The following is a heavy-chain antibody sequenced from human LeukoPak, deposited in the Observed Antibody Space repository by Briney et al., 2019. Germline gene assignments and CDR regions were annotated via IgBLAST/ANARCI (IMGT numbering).Heavy chain of an antibody. Sequence: GGSLTLSCAASGFTFSSYSMNWVRQAPGKGLEWVSSISSSSSYLHYADSVKGRFTISRDNAKNSLYLQMNSLRAEDTAVYYCTRGGDYGDPTYWGQGTLVTVSS. CDR2: ISSSSSYL. V-gene: IGHV3-21*01. CDR1: GFTFSSYS. CDR3: TRGGDYGDPTY. J-gene: IGHJ4*02. D-gene: IGHD4-17*01.